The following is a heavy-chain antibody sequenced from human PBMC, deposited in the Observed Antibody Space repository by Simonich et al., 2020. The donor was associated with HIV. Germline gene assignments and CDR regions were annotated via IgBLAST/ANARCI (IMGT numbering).Heavy chain of an antibody. V-gene: IGHV4-39*01. CDR2: IYYSGST. CDR3: ARPDSSSYWYFDL. D-gene: IGHD6-13*01. J-gene: IGHJ2*01. CDR1: GFSISINSYF. Sequence: LLQESGPGLVKPSETLSLTCTVSGFSISINSYFWGWIRQPPGKGLEWIGSIYYSGSTYYNPSLKSRVTISVDTSKNQFSLKLSSVTAADTAVYYCARPDSSSYWYFDLWGRGTLVTVSS.